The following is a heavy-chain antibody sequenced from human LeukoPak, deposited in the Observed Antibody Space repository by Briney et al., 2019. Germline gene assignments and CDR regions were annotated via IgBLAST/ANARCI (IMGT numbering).Heavy chain of an antibody. Sequence: GGSLRLSCAASGFTFSSYWMHWVRQAPGKGLVWVSRINTDGSSTSYADSVKGRFTISRDNAKNTLYLQMNSLRAEDTAVNYCARVSYGSGSAIDYWGQGTLVTVSS. CDR3: ARVSYGSGSAIDY. CDR2: INTDGSST. J-gene: IGHJ4*02. D-gene: IGHD3-10*01. V-gene: IGHV3-74*01. CDR1: GFTFSSYW.